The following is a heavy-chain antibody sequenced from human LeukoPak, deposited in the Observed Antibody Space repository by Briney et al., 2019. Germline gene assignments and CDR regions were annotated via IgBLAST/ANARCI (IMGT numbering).Heavy chain of an antibody. V-gene: IGHV1-2*02. CDR3: ARQYLRYKGEVRGGFDY. D-gene: IGHD3-10*01. CDR1: GYTFTGYY. Sequence: GASAKVSCKASGYTFTGYYMHWVRQAPGQGLEWMGWINPNSGGTNYAQKFQGRVTMTRDTSISTAYMELSRLRSEDTAVYYCARQYLRYKGEVRGGFDYWGQGTLVTVSS. CDR2: INPNSGGT. J-gene: IGHJ4*02.